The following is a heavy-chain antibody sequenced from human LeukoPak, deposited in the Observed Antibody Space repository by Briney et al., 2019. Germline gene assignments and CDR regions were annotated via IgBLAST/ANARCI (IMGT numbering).Heavy chain of an antibody. V-gene: IGHV1-46*01. J-gene: IGHJ4*02. D-gene: IGHD3-3*01. CDR2: INPGGGNT. Sequence: GASVKVSCKASGYTFTSYYIYWMRQAPGQGLEWMGLINPGGGNTNYAQKFQGRVTMTRDMSTSTVYMGLSSLTSEDTAVYYCARGQRPIRVVTSELFDYWGQGTLVTVSS. CDR3: ARGQRPIRVVTSELFDY. CDR1: GYTFTSYY.